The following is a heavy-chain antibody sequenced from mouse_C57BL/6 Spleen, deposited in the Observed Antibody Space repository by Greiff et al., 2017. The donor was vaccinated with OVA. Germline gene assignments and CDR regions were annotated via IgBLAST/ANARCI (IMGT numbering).Heavy chain of an antibody. V-gene: IGHV1-81*01. D-gene: IGHD1-1*01. Sequence: VQLQESGAELARPGASVKLSCKASGYTFTSYGISWVKQRTGQGLEWIGEIYPRSGNTYYNEKFKGKATLTADKSSSTAYMELRSLTSEDSAVYFCATGITTVADYWGQGTTLTVSS. CDR1: GYTFTSYG. J-gene: IGHJ2*01. CDR2: IYPRSGNT. CDR3: ATGITTVADY.